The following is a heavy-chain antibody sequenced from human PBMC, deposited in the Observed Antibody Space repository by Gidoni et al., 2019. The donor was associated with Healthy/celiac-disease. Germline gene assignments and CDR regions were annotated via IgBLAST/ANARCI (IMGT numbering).Heavy chain of an antibody. CDR1: GFTLRSYA. CDR3: AREGPYDILTGYLYYGMDV. CDR2: ISYYGSNK. J-gene: IGHJ6*02. V-gene: IGHV3-30-3*01. Sequence: QVQLVESGGGVVQPGRSLSLSCAASGFTLRSYAMHWVRQAPGKGLEWVAVISYYGSNKYYADSVKGRFTISRDNSKNTLYLQMNSLRAEDTAVYYCAREGPYDILTGYLYYGMDVWGQGTTVTVSS. D-gene: IGHD3-9*01.